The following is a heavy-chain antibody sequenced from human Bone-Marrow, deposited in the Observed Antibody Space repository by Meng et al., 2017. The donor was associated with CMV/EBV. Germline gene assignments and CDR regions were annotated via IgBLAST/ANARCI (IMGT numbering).Heavy chain of an antibody. Sequence: GESLKISCTASGFTFGTYWMSWVRQAPGKGLEWVANIKQGGSQKYYADSAKGRFTISRDNAKNSLYLQMNSLRAEDTAVYYCARAIVGATLDAFDIWGQGTMVTVSS. J-gene: IGHJ3*02. CDR3: ARAIVGATLDAFDI. V-gene: IGHV3-7*01. CDR1: GFTFGTYW. CDR2: IKQGGSQK. D-gene: IGHD1-26*01.